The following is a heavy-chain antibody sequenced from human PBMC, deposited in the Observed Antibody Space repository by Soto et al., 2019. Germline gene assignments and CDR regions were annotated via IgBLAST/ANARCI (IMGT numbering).Heavy chain of an antibody. CDR3: ATGFYHSDISGHPPDY. V-gene: IGHV3-43*01. Sequence: GGSLRLPCAASGLTFADHTMEWVRQAPGKGLEWVSLISWDGDSAYYADSVKGRFTISRDNSKNSLYLQMNSLRTEDTALYYCATGFYHSDISGHPPDYWGQGTLVIVSS. CDR2: ISWDGDSA. CDR1: GLTFADHT. J-gene: IGHJ4*02. D-gene: IGHD3-22*01.